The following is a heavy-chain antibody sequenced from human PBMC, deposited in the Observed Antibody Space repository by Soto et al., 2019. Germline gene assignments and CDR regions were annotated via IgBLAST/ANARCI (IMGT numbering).Heavy chain of an antibody. CDR3: AKAATVVTLYYFDY. D-gene: IGHD4-17*01. J-gene: IGHJ4*02. Sequence: PGGSLRLSCAASGFTFNNYCISWVRQAPGKGLEWVSAITDSGGSTYYADSVKGRFTISRDNSKNTVYLQMNSLRAEETAVYYCAKAATVVTLYYFDYWGQGTLVTVSS. CDR2: ITDSGGST. V-gene: IGHV3-23*01. CDR1: GFTFNNYC.